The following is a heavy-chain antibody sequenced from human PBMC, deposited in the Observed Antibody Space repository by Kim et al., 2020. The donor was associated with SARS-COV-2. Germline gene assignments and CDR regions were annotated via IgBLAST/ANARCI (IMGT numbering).Heavy chain of an antibody. D-gene: IGHD3-10*01. CDR3: ARDASGRPSNYGVDV. CDR2: ISYGGST. Sequence: SETLSLTCTVSGDSVSSRSYYWNWIRQPPGKGLQWIGYISYGGSTNSNPSLKSRVTISLDTSTNQFSLKLTSVTGADTAVYYCARDASGRPSNYGVDVWGQGTTVTVSS. CDR1: GDSVSSRSYY. V-gene: IGHV4-61*01. J-gene: IGHJ6*02.